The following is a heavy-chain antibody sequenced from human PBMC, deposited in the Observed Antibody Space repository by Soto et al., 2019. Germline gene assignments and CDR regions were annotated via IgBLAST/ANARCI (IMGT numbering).Heavy chain of an antibody. CDR2: IKQDGSEK. D-gene: IGHD6-13*01. CDR3: AREGSSSWYYCDY. Sequence: GGSLRLSCAASGFTFSSYWMSWVRQAPGKGLEWVANIKQDGSEKYYVDSVKGRFTISRDNAKNSLYLQMNSLRAEDTAVYYCAREGSSSWYYCDYWGQGTLVTVSS. V-gene: IGHV3-7*03. CDR1: GFTFSSYW. J-gene: IGHJ4*02.